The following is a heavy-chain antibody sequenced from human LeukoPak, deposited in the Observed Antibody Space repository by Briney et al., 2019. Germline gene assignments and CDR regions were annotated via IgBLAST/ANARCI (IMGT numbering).Heavy chain of an antibody. Sequence: ASVKVSCKASGYTFTGYYMHWVRQAPGQGLEWMGRINPNSGGTNYAQKFQGRVTMTRDTSISTVYMELSSLRSEDTAVYYCAAAPSGSYLVDYWGQGTLVTVSS. CDR2: INPNSGGT. CDR1: GYTFTGYY. V-gene: IGHV1-2*06. J-gene: IGHJ4*02. D-gene: IGHD1-26*01. CDR3: AAAPSGSYLVDY.